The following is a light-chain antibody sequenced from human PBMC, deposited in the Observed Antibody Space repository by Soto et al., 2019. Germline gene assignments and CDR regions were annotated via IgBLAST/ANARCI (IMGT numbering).Light chain of an antibody. J-gene: IGLJ1*01. V-gene: IGLV2-11*01. Sequence: QSALTQPRSVSGSPGQSVTISCTGTSSDIGGYNYVSWYQQHPGKAPKLMIYTVTKRPSGVPDRFSGSKSDNTAYLTISGLQAEDEADYYCCSYAGSSSYVFGTGTKATVL. CDR1: SSDIGGYNY. CDR3: CSYAGSSSYV. CDR2: TVT.